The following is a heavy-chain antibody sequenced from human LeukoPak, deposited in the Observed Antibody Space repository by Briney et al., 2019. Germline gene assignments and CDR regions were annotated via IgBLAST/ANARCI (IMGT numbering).Heavy chain of an antibody. J-gene: IGHJ4*02. CDR2: ISYDGSNK. CDR3: AKASWFGELFPQGY. CDR1: GFTFSSYG. D-gene: IGHD3-10*01. V-gene: IGHV3-30*18. Sequence: GGSLRLSCAASGFTFSSYGMHWVRQAPGKGLEWVAVISYDGSNKYYADSVKGRFTISRDNSKNTLYLQMNSLRAGDTAVYYCAKASWFGELFPQGYWGQGTLVTVSS.